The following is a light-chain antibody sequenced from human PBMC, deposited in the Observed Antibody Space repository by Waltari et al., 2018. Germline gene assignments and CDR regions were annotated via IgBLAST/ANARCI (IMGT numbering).Light chain of an antibody. CDR3: QQRFNWIFT. CDR1: ETIGSS. J-gene: IGKJ3*01. Sequence: VLTQSPATLSLSPGERATLSCRASETIGSSLAWYQQRPGQAPRLLIYDASNRATGVPARLSGSGSGTDFTLTISSLESEDFAVYYCQQRFNWIFTFGPGTKVDI. V-gene: IGKV3-11*01. CDR2: DAS.